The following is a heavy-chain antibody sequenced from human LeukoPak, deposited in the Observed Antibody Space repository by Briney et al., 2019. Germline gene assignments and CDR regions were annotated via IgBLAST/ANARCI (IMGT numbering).Heavy chain of an antibody. CDR2: MSSSGNTI. J-gene: IGHJ4*02. D-gene: IGHD3-22*01. CDR1: GFTFSDYY. V-gene: IGHV3-11*04. Sequence: GGSLRLSRAASGFTFSDYYMSWIRQAPGKGLEWVSYMSSSGNTIYYADSVKGRFTISRDNAKNSLYLQMNSLRAEDTAVYYCATYYYDSSGYYYFDYWGQGTLVTVSS. CDR3: ATYYYDSSGYYYFDY.